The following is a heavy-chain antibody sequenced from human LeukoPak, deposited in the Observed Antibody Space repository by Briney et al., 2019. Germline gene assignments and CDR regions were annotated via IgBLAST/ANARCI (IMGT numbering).Heavy chain of an antibody. Sequence: SETLSLTCTVSGGSISSSSYYWGWIRQPPGKGLEWIGSIYYSGSTYYNPSLKSRVTISVDTSKNQFSLKLSSVTAADTAVYCCARTRGIAAAGSPPGYFDYWGQGTLVTVSS. D-gene: IGHD6-13*01. CDR3: ARTRGIAAAGSPPGYFDY. CDR2: IYYSGST. J-gene: IGHJ4*02. V-gene: IGHV4-39*07. CDR1: GGSISSSSYY.